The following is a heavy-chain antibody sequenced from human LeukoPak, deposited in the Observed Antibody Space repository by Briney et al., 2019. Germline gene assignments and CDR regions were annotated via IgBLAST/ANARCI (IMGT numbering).Heavy chain of an antibody. CDR1: GGSISSYY. V-gene: IGHV4-59*01. D-gene: IGHD3-9*01. J-gene: IGHJ2*01. CDR2: IYYSGST. Sequence: PSETLSLTYTVSGGSISSYYWSWIRQPPGKGLEWIGYIYYSGSTNYNPSLKSRVTISVDTSKTQFSLKLSSVTAADTAVYYCAGTPLRYFDWLSSRGGRPRSYWYFDLWGRGTLVTVSS. CDR3: AGTPLRYFDWLSSRGGRPRSYWYFDL.